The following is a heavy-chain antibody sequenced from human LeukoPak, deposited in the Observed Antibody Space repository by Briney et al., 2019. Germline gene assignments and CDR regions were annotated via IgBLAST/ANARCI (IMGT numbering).Heavy chain of an antibody. V-gene: IGHV4-59*05. J-gene: IGHJ4*02. Sequence: EASETLSLTCTVSGGSISSDYWSWIRQPPGKGLEWIGSIYYSGSTYYNPSLKSRVTISVDTSKNQFSLKLSSVTAADTAVYYCASYDYGESWGQGTLVTVSS. D-gene: IGHD4-17*01. CDR3: ASYDYGES. CDR2: IYYSGST. CDR1: GGSISSDY.